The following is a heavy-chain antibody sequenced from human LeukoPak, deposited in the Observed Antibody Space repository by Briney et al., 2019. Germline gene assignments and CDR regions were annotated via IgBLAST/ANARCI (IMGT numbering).Heavy chain of an antibody. Sequence: GGSLRLSCAASGFTFSSYGMHWVRQAPGKGLEWVAVISYNGSNKYYADSVKGGFTISRDYSKNTLYLQINSLRAEDTAVYYCAKLPTYYYDSSGYYSFDYWGQGTLVTVSS. V-gene: IGHV3-30*18. D-gene: IGHD3-22*01. CDR1: GFTFSSYG. J-gene: IGHJ4*02. CDR2: ISYNGSNK. CDR3: AKLPTYYYDSSGYYSFDY.